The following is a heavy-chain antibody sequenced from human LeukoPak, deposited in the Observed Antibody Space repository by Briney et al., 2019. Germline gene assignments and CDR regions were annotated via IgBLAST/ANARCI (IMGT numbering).Heavy chain of an antibody. CDR2: IYYSGST. V-gene: IGHV4-39*01. J-gene: IGHJ3*02. CDR3: AGPKRRGYSYGLAFDI. Sequence: SETLSLTCTVSGGSISSSSYYWGWIRQPPGKGLEWIGSIYYSGSTYYNPSLKSRVTISVGTSKNQFSLKLSSVTAADEAVYYSAGPKRRGYSYGLAFDIWGQGTMVTVSS. CDR1: GGSISSSSYY. D-gene: IGHD5-18*01.